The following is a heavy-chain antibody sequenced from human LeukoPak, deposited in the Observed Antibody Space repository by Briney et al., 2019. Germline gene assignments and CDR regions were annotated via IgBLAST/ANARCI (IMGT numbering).Heavy chain of an antibody. D-gene: IGHD2-2*01. J-gene: IGHJ4*02. CDR1: GYTFSNFG. Sequence: ASVKVSCKTSGYTFSNFGISWVRQAPGQGLEWMGWISGNNDNPNYGQKFQGRFTVTTDSSTSTAYMELRNLRSDDTAVYYCARDGTSTDDYWGQGTLVAVSS. V-gene: IGHV1-18*01. CDR2: ISGNNDNP. CDR3: ARDGTSTDDY.